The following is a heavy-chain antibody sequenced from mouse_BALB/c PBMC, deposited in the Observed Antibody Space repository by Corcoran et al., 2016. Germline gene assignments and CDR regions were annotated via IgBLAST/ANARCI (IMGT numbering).Heavy chain of an antibody. CDR3: ARGYGNYYYAMDY. CDR2: IDPANGNT. V-gene: IGHV14-3*02. D-gene: IGHD2-10*02. CDR1: GFNIKDTY. J-gene: IGHJ4*01. Sequence: EVQLQQSGAELVKPGASVKLSCTASGFNIKDTYMHWVKQRPEQGLEWIGRIDPANGNTKYDPMFQGKATITADTSSNTAYLQLSSLTSEDTAVYYCARGYGNYYYAMDYWGQGTSVTVSS.